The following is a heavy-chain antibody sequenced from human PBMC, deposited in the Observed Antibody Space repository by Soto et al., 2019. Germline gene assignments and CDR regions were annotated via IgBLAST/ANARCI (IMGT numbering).Heavy chain of an antibody. V-gene: IGHV4-30-2*06. CDR1: VASISYGGFS. CDR3: ARGGGYDSFDY. D-gene: IGHD5-12*01. CDR2: ISHLEST. J-gene: IGHJ4*02. Sequence: SETLSLTCTVSVASISYGGFSWSWIRQSPGKGLEWIGYISHLESTYFHPSFKSRLTMSIDRTRNQFSLKLSSVTAADMAVYYCARGGGYDSFDYWGQGVLVTVSS.